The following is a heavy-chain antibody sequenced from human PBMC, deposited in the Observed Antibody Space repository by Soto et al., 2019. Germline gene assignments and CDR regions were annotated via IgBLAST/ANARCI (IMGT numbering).Heavy chain of an antibody. J-gene: IGHJ4*02. Sequence: SWAPSGFTFISYSMTLVRKNPGKGLEWVSVISGSGGSTIYADSVRDRFTISRDNSKSTLYLQMNSLRGEDTAVYYCGKDFSASGSSYGCDYRGQGTRVNVSA. D-gene: IGHD5-18*01. CDR1: GFTFISYS. CDR2: ISGSGGST. CDR3: GKDFSASGSSYGCDY. V-gene: IGHV3-23*01.